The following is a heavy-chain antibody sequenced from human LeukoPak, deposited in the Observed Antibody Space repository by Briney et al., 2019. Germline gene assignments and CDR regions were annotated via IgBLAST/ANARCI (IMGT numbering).Heavy chain of an antibody. J-gene: IGHJ6*03. D-gene: IGHD1-1*01. CDR2: ISGSGGST. V-gene: IGHV3-23*01. CDR3: AKDLTKERYYYYYYMDV. Sequence: GGSLRLSCAASGFTFSTYWMHWVRQAPGKGLVWVSAISGSGGSTYYADSVKGRFTISRDNSKNTLYLQMNSLRAEDTAVYYCAKDLTKERYYYYYYMDVWGKGTTVTVSS. CDR1: GFTFSTYW.